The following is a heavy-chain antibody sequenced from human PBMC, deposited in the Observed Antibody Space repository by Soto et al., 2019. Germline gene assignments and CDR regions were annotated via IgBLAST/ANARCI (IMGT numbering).Heavy chain of an antibody. CDR3: ARVVVAAPYNWFDP. CDR2: IYSGGST. D-gene: IGHD2-15*01. CDR1: GFTVSSNY. J-gene: IGHJ5*02. V-gene: IGHV3-53*04. Sequence: GGSLRLSCAASGFTVSSNYMSWVRQAPGKGLEWVSVIYSGGSTYYADSVKGRFTISRHNSKNTLYLQMNSLRAEDTAVYYCARVVVAAPYNWFDPWGQGTLVTVSS.